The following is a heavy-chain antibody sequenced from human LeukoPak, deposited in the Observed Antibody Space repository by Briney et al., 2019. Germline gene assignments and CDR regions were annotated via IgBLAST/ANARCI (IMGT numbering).Heavy chain of an antibody. CDR2: LSYDGSNE. V-gene: IGHV3-30*03. Sequence: GRSLRLSCAAPGFPSSSYGMHWVRQAPGKGLEWVAVLSYDGSNEYYADSVKGRFTISRDNSKNTLYLQMNSLRVEDTAVYYCAGSWFYRDYFEYWGQGTLVTVSS. CDR1: GFPSSSYG. J-gene: IGHJ4*02. CDR3: AGSWFYRDYFEY. D-gene: IGHD3-10*01.